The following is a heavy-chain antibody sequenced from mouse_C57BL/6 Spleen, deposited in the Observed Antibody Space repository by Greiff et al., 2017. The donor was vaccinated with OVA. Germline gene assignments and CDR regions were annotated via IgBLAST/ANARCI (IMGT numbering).Heavy chain of an antibody. Sequence: EVKLMESGGGLVKPGGSLKLSCAASGFTFSSYAMSWVRQTPEKRLEWVATISDGGSYTYYPDNVKGRFTISRDNAKNNLYLQMSHLKSEDTAMYYCARDRGYEDAMDYWGQGTSVTVSS. CDR2: ISDGGSYT. J-gene: IGHJ4*01. V-gene: IGHV5-4*01. CDR3: ARDRGYEDAMDY. D-gene: IGHD3-1*01. CDR1: GFTFSSYA.